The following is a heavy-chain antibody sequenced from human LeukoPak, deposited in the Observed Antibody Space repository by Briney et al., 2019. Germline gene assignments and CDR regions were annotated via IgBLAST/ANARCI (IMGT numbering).Heavy chain of an antibody. CDR1: GGSFSNYY. CDR2: INDSGRT. J-gene: IGHJ6*03. D-gene: IGHD1-7*01. V-gene: IGHV4-34*01. CDR3: ARRWNYGRNYYIDV. Sequence: SETLSLTCAVYGGSFSNYYWSWIRQPPGKGLEWIGEINDSGRTNYNPSLMSRVTVSVDTSKNEFSLRLTSVTATDTAVYYCARRWNYGRNYYIDVWGKGATVSVSS.